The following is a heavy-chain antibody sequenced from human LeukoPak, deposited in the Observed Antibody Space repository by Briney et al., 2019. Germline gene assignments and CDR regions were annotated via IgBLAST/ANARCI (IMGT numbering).Heavy chain of an antibody. CDR3: ARRYYYNLGSFPFDF. V-gene: IGHV4-34*01. CDR1: GGPFSGYF. CDR2: IHNSGTT. J-gene: IGHJ4*02. D-gene: IGHD3-10*01. Sequence: SETLSLTCAVSGGPFSGYFWSWIRQSSGKGLEWIGEIHNSGTTNYNPSLNSRVTISEDTSKNQFYLNLSSVSAADTAVYYCARRYYYNLGSFPFDFWGQGTLVTVSS.